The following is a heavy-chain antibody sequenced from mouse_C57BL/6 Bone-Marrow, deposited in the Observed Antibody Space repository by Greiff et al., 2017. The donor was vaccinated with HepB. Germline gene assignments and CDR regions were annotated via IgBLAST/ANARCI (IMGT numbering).Heavy chain of an antibody. D-gene: IGHD1-1*01. CDR3: ASSYGSSYGGFFDY. J-gene: IGHJ2*01. Sequence: VQLQQPGAELVKPGASVKLSCKASGYTFTSYWMQWVKQRPGQGLEWIGEIDPSDSYTDYNQKFKGKATLTVDTSSSTAYMQLSSLTSEDSAVYYGASSYGSSYGGFFDYWGQGTTLTVSS. V-gene: IGHV1-50*01. CDR2: IDPSDSYT. CDR1: GYTFTSYW.